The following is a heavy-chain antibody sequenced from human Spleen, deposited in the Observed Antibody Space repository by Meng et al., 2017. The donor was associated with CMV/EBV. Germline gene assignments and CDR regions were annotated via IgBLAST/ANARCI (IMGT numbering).Heavy chain of an antibody. D-gene: IGHD3-16*01. J-gene: IGHJ6*02. Sequence: GGSLRLSCAASGFTFSSYEMNWVRQAPGKGLEWISVIYSGAGSTYYADSVKGRFTISRDNSKNTLYLQMNSLRAEDTAVYYCARGIMAQYYYYGMDVWGQGTTVTVSS. V-gene: IGHV3-NL1*01. CDR1: GFTFSSYE. CDR2: IYSGAGST. CDR3: ARGIMAQYYYYGMDV.